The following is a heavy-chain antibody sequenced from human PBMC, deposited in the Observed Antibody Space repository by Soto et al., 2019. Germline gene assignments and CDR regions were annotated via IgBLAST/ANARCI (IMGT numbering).Heavy chain of an antibody. CDR1: GVTVSSNY. CDR2: SYSGGST. CDR3: ARHGYNYGGGYFDY. Sequence: EVQLVESGGGLVQPGGSLRLSCAASGVTVSSNYMSWVRQAPGKGLEWVSVSYSGGSTYYAESVKGRFTISRDNSKNTLYLQMNSLRAEDTAVYYCARHGYNYGGGYFDYWGQGTLGTVSS. J-gene: IGHJ4*02. V-gene: IGHV3-66*04. D-gene: IGHD5-18*01.